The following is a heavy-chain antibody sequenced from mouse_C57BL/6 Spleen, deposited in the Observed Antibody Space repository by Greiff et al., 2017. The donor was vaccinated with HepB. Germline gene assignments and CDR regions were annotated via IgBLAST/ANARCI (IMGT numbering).Heavy chain of an antibody. CDR2: INPNNGGT. V-gene: IGHV1-18*01. D-gene: IGHD3-2*02. Sequence: VHVKQSGPELVKPGASVKIPCKASGYTFTDYNMDWVKQSHGKSLEWIGDINPNNGGTIYNQKFKGKATLTVDKSASTAYMELRSLTSEDTAVYYCARERDSSGFFDYWGQGTTLTVSS. CDR3: ARERDSSGFFDY. CDR1: GYTFTDYN. J-gene: IGHJ2*01.